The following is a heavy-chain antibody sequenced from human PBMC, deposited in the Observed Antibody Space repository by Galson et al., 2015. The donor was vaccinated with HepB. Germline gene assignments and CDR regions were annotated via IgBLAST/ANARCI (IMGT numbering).Heavy chain of an antibody. CDR3: AHSVRGPLDY. CDR2: IYWDDDK. Sequence: PALVKPTQTLTLTCNFSGFSLSSSGVGVGWIRQPPGKALEWLGFIYWDDDKRYSPSMKSRVSITKDTSKNQVVLIMTNMDPVDTATYYCAHSVRGPLDYWGQGTVVTVSS. CDR1: GFSLSSSGVG. D-gene: IGHD3/OR15-3a*01. J-gene: IGHJ4*02. V-gene: IGHV2-5*02.